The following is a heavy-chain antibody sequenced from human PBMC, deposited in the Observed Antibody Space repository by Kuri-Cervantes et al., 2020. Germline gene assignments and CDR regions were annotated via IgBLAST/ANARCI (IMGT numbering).Heavy chain of an antibody. CDR1: GYTFTGYY. CDR2: INPNSGGT. Sequence: ASVKVSCKASGYTFTGYYMHWVRQAPGQGLEWMGWINPNSGGTNYAQKFQGRVTMTRDTSISAAYMELSRLRSDDTAVYYCARAPVLLWFGESPHFDYWGQGTLVTVSS. D-gene: IGHD3-10*01. V-gene: IGHV1-2*02. J-gene: IGHJ4*02. CDR3: ARAPVLLWFGESPHFDY.